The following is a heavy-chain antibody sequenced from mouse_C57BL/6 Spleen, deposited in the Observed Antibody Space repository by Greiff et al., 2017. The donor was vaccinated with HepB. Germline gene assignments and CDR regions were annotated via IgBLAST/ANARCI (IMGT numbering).Heavy chain of an antibody. CDR3: ARLGTTVVATRYFDV. Sequence: EVQLQESGGGLVKPGGSLKLSCAASGFTFSDYGMHWVRQAPEKGLEWVAYISSGSSTIYYADTVKGRFTISRDNAKNTLFLQMTSLRSEDTAMYYCARLGTTVVATRYFDVWGTGTTVTVSS. J-gene: IGHJ1*03. CDR2: ISSGSSTI. CDR1: GFTFSDYG. D-gene: IGHD1-1*01. V-gene: IGHV5-17*01.